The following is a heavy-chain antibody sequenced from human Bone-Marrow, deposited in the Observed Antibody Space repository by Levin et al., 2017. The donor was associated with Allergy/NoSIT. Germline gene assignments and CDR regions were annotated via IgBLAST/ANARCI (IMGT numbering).Heavy chain of an antibody. CDR3: ARDLFPLGRFYFDY. Sequence: TGGSLRLSCAASGFTFSSYPIHWVRQAPGKGLEWVSFISPDASSKDYADSVQARFSISRDNSKNTVYLQMTSLRPEDTAVYYCARDLFPLGRFYFDYWGQGTLVTVSS. J-gene: IGHJ4*02. CDR2: ISPDASSK. CDR1: GFTFSSYP. V-gene: IGHV3-30*04. D-gene: IGHD1-26*01.